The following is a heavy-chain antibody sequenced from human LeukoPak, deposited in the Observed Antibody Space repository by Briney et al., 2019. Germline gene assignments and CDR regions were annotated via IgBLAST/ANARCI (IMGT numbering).Heavy chain of an antibody. D-gene: IGHD3-9*01. CDR2: ITSKTNSYAT. CDR3: AREESYYDLLTGYSGVIDY. Sequence: GGSLRLSCAASGFTFSGSAVHWVRQASGKGLEWVGRITSKTNSYATAYAVSVKGRFTISRDDSKNTAYLQMSSLKTEDTAVYYCAREESYYDLLTGYSGVIDYWGQGTLVTVSS. V-gene: IGHV3-73*01. CDR1: GFTFSGSA. J-gene: IGHJ4*02.